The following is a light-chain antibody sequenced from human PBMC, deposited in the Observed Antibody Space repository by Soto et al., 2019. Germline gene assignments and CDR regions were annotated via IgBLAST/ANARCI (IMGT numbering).Light chain of an antibody. CDR1: QSISDS. CDR2: DAS. V-gene: IGKV1-5*01. J-gene: IGKJ1*01. Sequence: DIQMTQSPSTLSASVGDRVTITCRASQSISDSLAWYQQKPGKAPDLLISDASSLERGVPSRFSGSGSGTEFTLTISSLQPDDFATYYCQQYNGFSRTLGRWTKVEV. CDR3: QQYNGFSRT.